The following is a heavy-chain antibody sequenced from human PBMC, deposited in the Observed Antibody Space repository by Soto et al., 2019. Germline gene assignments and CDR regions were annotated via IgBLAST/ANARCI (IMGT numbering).Heavy chain of an antibody. CDR1: GFTFSSYS. D-gene: IGHD5-12*01. Sequence: EVQLVESGGGLVKPGGSLRLSCAASGFTFSSYSMNWVRQAPGKGLEWVSSISSSSSYIYYADSVKGRFTISRDNAKNSLYLQMNIPRAEDTAVYYCARFGYSGYGGWGQGTLVTVSS. V-gene: IGHV3-21*01. J-gene: IGHJ4*02. CDR3: ARFGYSGYGG. CDR2: ISSSSSYI.